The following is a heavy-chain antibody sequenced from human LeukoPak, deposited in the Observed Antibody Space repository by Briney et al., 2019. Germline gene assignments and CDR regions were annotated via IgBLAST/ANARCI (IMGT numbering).Heavy chain of an antibody. D-gene: IGHD4-17*01. V-gene: IGHV3-11*01. J-gene: IGHJ6*02. CDR2: ISSSGSTI. CDR3: ARDIPQPYGDYEPYYYYGMDV. CDR1: GFTFSDYY. Sequence: PGGSLRLSCAASGFTFSDYYMSWIRRAPGKGLEWVSYISSSGSTIYYADSVKGRFTISRDNAKNSLYLQMNSLRAEDTAVYYCARDIPQPYGDYEPYYYYGMDVWGQGTTVTVSS.